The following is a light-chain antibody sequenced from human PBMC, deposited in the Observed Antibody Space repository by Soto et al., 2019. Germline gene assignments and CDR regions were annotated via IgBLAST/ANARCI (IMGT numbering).Light chain of an antibody. Sequence: QSVLTQPPSVSGAPGQGVTISCTGTSSNIGDYDVHWYQQLPGTAPKLLIYGNTNRPSGVPDRFSGSKSGASASLAITGLRAEDEADYYCQSYDSSLSGPTWVFGGGTQLTVL. CDR3: QSYDSSLSGPTWV. CDR2: GNT. CDR1: SSNIGDYD. V-gene: IGLV1-40*01. J-gene: IGLJ3*02.